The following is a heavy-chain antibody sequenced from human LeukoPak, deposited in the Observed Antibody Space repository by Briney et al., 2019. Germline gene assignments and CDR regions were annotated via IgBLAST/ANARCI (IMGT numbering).Heavy chain of an antibody. CDR3: ARDWYYYDSSGYYYALRY. V-gene: IGHV1-69*13. CDR2: IIPIFGTA. Sequence: GASVKVSCKASGGTFSSYAISWVRQAPGQGLEWMGGIIPIFGTANYAQKFQGSVTITADESTSTAYMELSSLRSEDTAVYYCARDWYYYDSSGYYYALRYWGQGTLVTVSS. CDR1: GGTFSSYA. D-gene: IGHD3-22*01. J-gene: IGHJ4*02.